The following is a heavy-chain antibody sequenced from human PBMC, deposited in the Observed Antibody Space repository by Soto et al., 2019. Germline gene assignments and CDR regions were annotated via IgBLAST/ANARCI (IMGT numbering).Heavy chain of an antibody. V-gene: IGHV1-18*01. J-gene: IGHJ3*02. CDR3: ARVKFGSAFVI. D-gene: IGHD3-10*01. Sequence: ASVKVSCKTSGYTFDNYGISWVRQAPGQGLGWVGWINPKNGNTNYAQYVEGRVSMTTDTSTTTAYMELRRLTSDDTAVYYCARVKFGSAFVIWGLGTLVTASS. CDR2: INPKNGNT. CDR1: GYTFDNYG.